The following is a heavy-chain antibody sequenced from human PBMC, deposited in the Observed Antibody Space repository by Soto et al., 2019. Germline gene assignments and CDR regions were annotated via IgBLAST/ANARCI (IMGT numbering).Heavy chain of an antibody. D-gene: IGHD2-15*01. CDR2: ISGSGDCA. CDR1: GFTFSRHA. V-gene: IGHV3-23*01. J-gene: IGHJ6*02. CDR3: AKAGGSTWDYGMDV. Sequence: EVQLLESGGGLVQPGGSLRLSCAASGFTFSRHAMSWVRQAPGKGLEWVSAISGSGDCAYHADSVKGRFTISRDNSKNTLYLQMNSLRAEDTALYYCAKAGGSTWDYGMDVWGQGTTVTVSS.